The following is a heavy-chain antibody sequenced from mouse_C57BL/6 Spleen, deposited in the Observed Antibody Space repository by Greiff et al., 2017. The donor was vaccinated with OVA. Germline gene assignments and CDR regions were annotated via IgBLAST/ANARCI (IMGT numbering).Heavy chain of an antibody. J-gene: IGHJ1*03. CDR1: GYTFTSYG. CDR3: ARSSFITTVVARNWYFDV. CDR2: IYIGNGYT. Sequence: EVHLVESGAELVRPGSSVKMSCKTSGYTFTSYGINWVKQRPGQGLEWIGYIYIGNGYTEYNEKFKGKATLTSDTSSSTAYMQLSSLTSEDSAIYFCARSSFITTVVARNWYFDVWGTGTTVTVSS. V-gene: IGHV1-58*01. D-gene: IGHD1-1*01.